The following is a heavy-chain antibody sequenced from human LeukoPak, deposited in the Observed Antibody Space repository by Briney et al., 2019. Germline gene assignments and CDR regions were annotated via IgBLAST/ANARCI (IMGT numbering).Heavy chain of an antibody. J-gene: IGHJ4*02. Sequence: SETLSPTCTVSGGSISSGGYYWSWIRQHPGKGLEWIGYIYYSGSTYYNPSLKSRVTISVDTSKNQFSLKLSSVTAADTAVYYCAKESPKYSSSSGGDYWGQGTLVTVSS. D-gene: IGHD6-6*01. CDR3: AKESPKYSSSSGGDY. V-gene: IGHV4-31*03. CDR1: GGSISSGGYY. CDR2: IYYSGST.